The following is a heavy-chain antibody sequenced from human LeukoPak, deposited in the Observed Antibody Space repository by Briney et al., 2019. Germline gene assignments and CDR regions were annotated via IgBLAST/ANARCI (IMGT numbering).Heavy chain of an antibody. CDR1: GFTFSSYA. J-gene: IGHJ1*01. CDR2: ISGSGGST. D-gene: IGHD3-3*01. CDR3: AKLYDFWSGYYPV. V-gene: IGHV3-23*01. Sequence: GGSLRLSCAASGFTFSSYAMSWVRQAQGKGLEWVSAISGSGGSTYYADSVKARFTISRYNSKNTLYLQMNSLRAEDTAVYYCAKLYDFWSGYYPVWGQGTLVTVSS.